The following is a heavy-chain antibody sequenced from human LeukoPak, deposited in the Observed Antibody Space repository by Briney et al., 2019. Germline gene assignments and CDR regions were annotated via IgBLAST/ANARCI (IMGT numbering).Heavy chain of an antibody. V-gene: IGHV1-46*01. CDR3: ARVFHGGNSGGFDY. CDR2: INPSGGST. D-gene: IGHD4-23*01. CDR1: GYTLTELS. J-gene: IGHJ4*02. Sequence: ASVKVSCKVSGYTLTELSMHWVRQAPGQGLEWMGIINPSGGSTSYAQKFQGRVTMTRDTSTSTVYMELSSLRSEDTAVYYCARVFHGGNSGGFDYWGQGTLVTVSS.